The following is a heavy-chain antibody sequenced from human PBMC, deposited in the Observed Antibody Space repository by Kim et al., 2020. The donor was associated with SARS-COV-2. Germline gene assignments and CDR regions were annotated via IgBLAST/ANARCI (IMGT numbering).Heavy chain of an antibody. D-gene: IGHD6-13*01. V-gene: IGHV3-33*01. CDR3: AREGVYSSSWYYYYGMDV. CDR1: GFTFSSYG. CDR2: IWYDGSNK. Sequence: SLRLSCAASGFTFSSYGMHWVRQAPGKGLEWVAVIWYDGSNKYYADSVKGRFTISRDNSKNTLYLQMNSLRAEDTAVYYCAREGVYSSSWYYYYGMDVWGQGTTVTVSS. J-gene: IGHJ6*02.